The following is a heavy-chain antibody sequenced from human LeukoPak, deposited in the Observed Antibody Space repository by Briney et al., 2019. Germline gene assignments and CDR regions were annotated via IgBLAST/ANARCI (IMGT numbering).Heavy chain of an antibody. Sequence: GGSLRLSCAASGFTVSSNYMSWVRQAPGKGLEWVSVIYSGGSTYYVDSVKGRFTISRDNSKNTLYLQMNSLRAEDTAVYYCARVIRARLGDYFDYWGQGTLVTVSS. CDR2: IYSGGST. CDR3: ARVIRARLGDYFDY. V-gene: IGHV3-66*01. D-gene: IGHD2-21*01. CDR1: GFTVSSNY. J-gene: IGHJ4*02.